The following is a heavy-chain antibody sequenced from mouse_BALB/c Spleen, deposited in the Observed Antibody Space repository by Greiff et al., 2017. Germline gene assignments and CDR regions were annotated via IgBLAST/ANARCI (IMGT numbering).Heavy chain of an antibody. CDR1: GFSLTSYG. V-gene: IGHV2-9*02. Sequence: VKVVDSGPGLVAPSQSLSITCTVSGFSLTSYGVHWVRQPPGKGLEWLGVIWAGGSTNYNSALMSRLSISKDNSKSQVFLKMNSLQTDDTAMYYCARDYYGSSYSFAYWGQGTLVTVSA. CDR2: IWAGGST. J-gene: IGHJ3*01. CDR3: ARDYYGSSYSFAY. D-gene: IGHD1-1*01.